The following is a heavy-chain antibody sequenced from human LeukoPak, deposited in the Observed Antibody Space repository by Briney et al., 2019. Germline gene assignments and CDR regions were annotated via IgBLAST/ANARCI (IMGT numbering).Heavy chain of an antibody. Sequence: GGSLRLSCAASAFTFTNYDFHWVRQAPGKGLEWVAFIRHDGSDKYYADSVKGRFTISRDNSKNTLYLQMNSLRAEDTAVYYCAKDYSDSRVGDVFLEYWGQGTLVTVSS. CDR1: AFTFTNYD. CDR3: AKDYSDSRVGDVFLEY. D-gene: IGHD1-26*01. V-gene: IGHV3-30*02. J-gene: IGHJ4*02. CDR2: IRHDGSDK.